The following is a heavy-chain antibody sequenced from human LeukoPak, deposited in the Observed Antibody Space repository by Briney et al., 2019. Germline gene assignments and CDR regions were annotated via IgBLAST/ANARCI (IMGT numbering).Heavy chain of an antibody. V-gene: IGHV4-39*07. CDR2: IYHSGST. CDR1: GGSISSSSYY. CDR3: ARGSTVVTAFDI. J-gene: IGHJ3*02. D-gene: IGHD4-23*01. Sequence: SETLSLTCTVSGGSISSSSYYWGWIRQPPGKGLEWIGEIYHSGSTNYNPSLKSRVTISVDRSKNQFSLKLSSVTAADTAVYYCARGSTVVTAFDIWGQGTMVTVSS.